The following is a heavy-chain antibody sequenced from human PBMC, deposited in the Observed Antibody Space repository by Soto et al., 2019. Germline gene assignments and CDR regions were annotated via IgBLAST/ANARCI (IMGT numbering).Heavy chain of an antibody. J-gene: IGHJ5*02. CDR2: ILYTGYT. CDR3: ARERGEWFGDLLPHGWFDH. V-gene: IGHV4-59*01. Sequence: SETLSLSGAVSGGSISDYYWSWIREPPGKGLEWIGYILYTGYTNYTPSLKSRITISIDTSRNQFSLRLTSVTAADTAVYYCARERGEWFGDLLPHGWFDHWSQGTLVTVSS. D-gene: IGHD3-10*01. CDR1: GGSISDYY.